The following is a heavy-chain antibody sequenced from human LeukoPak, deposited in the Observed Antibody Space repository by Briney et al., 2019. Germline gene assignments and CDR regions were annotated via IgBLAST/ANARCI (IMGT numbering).Heavy chain of an antibody. V-gene: IGHV4-30-4*01. CDR3: ARDRVVASTFYYGMDV. CDR1: GGSINRGDYY. J-gene: IGHJ6*02. Sequence: SETLSLTCTVSGGSINRGDYYWTWIRQSPEKGLEWIGYIYYSGSTHYNPSLKSRLIISIDTSKNQFSLKLTSVTAADTAVYYCARDRVVASTFYYGMDVWGQGTTVTVSS. CDR2: IYYSGST. D-gene: IGHD2-15*01.